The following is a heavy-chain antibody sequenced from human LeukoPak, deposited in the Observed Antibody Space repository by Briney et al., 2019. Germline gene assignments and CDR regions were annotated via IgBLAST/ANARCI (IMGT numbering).Heavy chain of an antibody. V-gene: IGHV1-3*03. CDR3: VRGRGASYHDVLQI. CDR1: GYTFTSYA. Sequence: ASVKVSCKASGYTFTSYAIHWVRQAPGQRLEWMGWINIGNGNTKYSREVEGRVIITRDTSARTVYMELTSLRPEDMAVYYCVRGRGASYHDVLQIWGQGTTLIVSS. D-gene: IGHD2-15*01. J-gene: IGHJ3*02. CDR2: INIGNGNT.